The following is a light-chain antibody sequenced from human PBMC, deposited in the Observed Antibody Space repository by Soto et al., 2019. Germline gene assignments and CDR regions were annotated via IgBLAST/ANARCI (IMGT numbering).Light chain of an antibody. V-gene: IGKV1-27*01. CDR1: QGISNY. Sequence: DLQMTQSPSSLSASVGDRVTITCRASQGISNYLAWYQQQPGKPPKLLMYAASTLQSGVPSRVSCSGSGTDFTLTISSPQPVDVATYYCRRYNSAYPFTFGPGTKVNV. J-gene: IGKJ3*01. CDR3: RRYNSAYPFT. CDR2: AAS.